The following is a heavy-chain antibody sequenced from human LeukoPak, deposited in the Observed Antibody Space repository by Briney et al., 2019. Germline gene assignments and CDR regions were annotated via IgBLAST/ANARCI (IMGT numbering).Heavy chain of an antibody. J-gene: IGHJ6*03. CDR3: ARDAYSSSSLSYYYYYMDV. Sequence: GGSLRLSCAASGFTFSDYYMSWIRQAPGKGLEWVSYISSSGSTIYYADSVKGRFTISRDNSKNTLYLQMNSLRAEDTAVYYCARDAYSSSSLSYYYYYMDVWGKGTTVTVSS. CDR1: GFTFSDYY. CDR2: ISSSGSTI. V-gene: IGHV3-11*04. D-gene: IGHD6-6*01.